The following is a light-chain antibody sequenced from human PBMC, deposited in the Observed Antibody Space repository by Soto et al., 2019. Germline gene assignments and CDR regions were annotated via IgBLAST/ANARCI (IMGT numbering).Light chain of an antibody. Sequence: DIQMTQSPSSLSASVGDSVTITCRASQSISNYLNWYQQKSGEVPKILIYAVSTLQNGVPSRFSGSGSGTEFSLTITSLQPEDVATYYCQESYTRRFGQGTKVDIK. CDR3: QESYTRR. CDR1: QSISNY. J-gene: IGKJ1*01. V-gene: IGKV1-39*01. CDR2: AVS.